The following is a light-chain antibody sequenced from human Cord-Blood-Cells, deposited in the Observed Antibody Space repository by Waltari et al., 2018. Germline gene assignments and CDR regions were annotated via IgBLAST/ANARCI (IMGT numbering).Light chain of an antibody. CDR1: SSDVGGYNY. Sequence: QSALTQPASVSGSPGQSITISCTGTSSDVGGYNYVSWYQQHPGKAPNIMIYDVSKRPSGVSNRFSGSKSSNTGSLTISGLQAEDEADYFCSSYTSSSTLYVFGTGTKVTVL. V-gene: IGLV2-14*01. CDR2: DVS. J-gene: IGLJ1*01. CDR3: SSYTSSSTLYV.